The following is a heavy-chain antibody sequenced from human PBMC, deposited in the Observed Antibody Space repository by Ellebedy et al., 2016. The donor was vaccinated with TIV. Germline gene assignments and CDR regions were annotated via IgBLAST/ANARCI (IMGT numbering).Heavy chain of an antibody. J-gene: IGHJ5*02. V-gene: IGHV1-18*01. CDR2: ITPYNGNT. CDR3: ARDGPWGYHWFDP. D-gene: IGHD5-18*01. Sequence: AASVKVSCKASGYTFTSYGISWVRQAPGQGLEWMGWITPYNGNTNYVQKLQDRVTMTTDASTSTAYMELRNLRSDDAAVYYCARDGPWGYHWFDPWGQGTLVTVSS. CDR1: GYTFTSYG.